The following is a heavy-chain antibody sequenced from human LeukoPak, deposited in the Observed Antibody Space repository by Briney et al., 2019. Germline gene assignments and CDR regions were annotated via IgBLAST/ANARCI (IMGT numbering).Heavy chain of an antibody. CDR3: ARGRDY. Sequence: SETLSLTCAVYGGSFSGYYWSWIRQPPGKGLEWIGEINHSGSTNFNPSLKSRVTISVDTSKNQFSLKLSPVTAADTAVYYCARGRDYWGQGTLVTVSS. J-gene: IGHJ4*02. CDR2: INHSGST. CDR1: GGSFSGYY. V-gene: IGHV4-34*01.